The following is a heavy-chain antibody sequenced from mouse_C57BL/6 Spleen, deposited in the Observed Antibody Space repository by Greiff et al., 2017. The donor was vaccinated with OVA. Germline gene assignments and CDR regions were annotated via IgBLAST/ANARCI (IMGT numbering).Heavy chain of an antibody. V-gene: IGHV7-3*01. Sequence: DVKLVESGGGLVQPGGSLSLSCAASGFTFTDYYMSWVRQPPGQALEWLGFISNKANGYTTDYSASVKGPFTTSRDNCQSILYLPMNALRAEDSATYCWARYTGLRQGYCDVWGTGTTVSVSS. D-gene: IGHD3-1*01. CDR1: GFTFTDYY. CDR3: ARYTGLRQGYCDV. J-gene: IGHJ1*03. CDR2: ISNKANGYTT.